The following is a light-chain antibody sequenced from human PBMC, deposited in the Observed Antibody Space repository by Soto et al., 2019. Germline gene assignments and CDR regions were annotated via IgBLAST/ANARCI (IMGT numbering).Light chain of an antibody. CDR3: PHRGN. CDR1: KSVSSN. V-gene: IGKV3-15*01. J-gene: IGKJ2*02. CDR2: GAS. Sequence: EIVMTQSPATLSVSPGERATLSCRASKSVSSNLAWYQQKHGQAPRLLIYGASTRATGIPARFRGSGSGTEFTRTISSLQSEYFAFDYCPHRGNFGQGTKLEIK.